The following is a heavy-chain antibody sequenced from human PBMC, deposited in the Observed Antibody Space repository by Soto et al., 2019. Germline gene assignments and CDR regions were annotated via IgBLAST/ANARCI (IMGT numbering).Heavy chain of an antibody. CDR2: ISYSGTT. CDR3: AKGFNNYGRGILKFDS. J-gene: IGHJ4*02. V-gene: IGHV4-59*01. CDR1: GDSIRGDY. Sequence: NPSETLSLTCTASGDSIRGDYWSWIRQPPGKRLEWIAYISYSGTTNYNPSLKSRVTISLDTSNNQLSLKMTSVTAADTAMYYCAKGFNNYGRGILKFDSWGVETLVTVPS. D-gene: IGHD3-10*02.